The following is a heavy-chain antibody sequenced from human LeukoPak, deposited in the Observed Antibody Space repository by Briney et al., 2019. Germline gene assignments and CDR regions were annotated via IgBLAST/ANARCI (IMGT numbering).Heavy chain of an antibody. Sequence: GGSLRLSCAASGFIFSNYAMSWVRQVPGRGLEWVSTISSRGDSTYVADSVKGRFTISRDNPKNTLYLQMNSLSAEDTAVYYCARHSRGSPIDDWGQGTLVTVSS. CDR2: ISSRGDST. CDR1: GFIFSNYA. CDR3: ARHSRGSPIDD. D-gene: IGHD2-15*01. V-gene: IGHV3-23*01. J-gene: IGHJ4*02.